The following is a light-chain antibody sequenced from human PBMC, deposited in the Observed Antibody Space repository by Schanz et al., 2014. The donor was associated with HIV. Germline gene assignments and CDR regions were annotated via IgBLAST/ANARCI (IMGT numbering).Light chain of an antibody. CDR2: DVS. J-gene: IGKJ4*01. CDR1: QSVAGR. Sequence: ETVVTQSPATLSVSPGERVTLSCRASQSVAGRSAWFQQKPGQAPRLLIYDVSTRVTAIPARFSGSESGTDFTLTISSLQSEDFATYYCQQAHSFPLTFGGGTKVEIK. CDR3: QQAHSFPLT. V-gene: IGKV3-15*01.